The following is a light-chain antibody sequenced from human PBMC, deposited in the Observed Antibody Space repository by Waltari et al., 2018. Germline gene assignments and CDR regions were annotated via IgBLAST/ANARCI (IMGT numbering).Light chain of an antibody. V-gene: IGKV4-1*01. CDR1: ESVLYSSNNKNH. J-gene: IGKJ4*01. CDR2: WAS. CDR3: QQYYNTPLT. Sequence: DIVMTQSPESLAVSLGERATINCKTSESVLYSSNNKNHLAWYQQKPGQPQKLLLYWASTRKSGVPERFSGSGAETDFTLTVTSLQAEDVAVYYCQQYYNTPLTFGGGTKVEIK.